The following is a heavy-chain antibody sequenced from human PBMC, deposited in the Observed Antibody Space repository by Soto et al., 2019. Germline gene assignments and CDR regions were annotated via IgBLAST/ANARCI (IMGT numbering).Heavy chain of an antibody. V-gene: IGHV3-72*01. CDR2: SRNKDNSYNT. D-gene: IGHD3-22*01. J-gene: IGHJ3*01. Sequence: PGGSLRLSCAASGFTFSAHYMDWVRQTPEKGLEWVGRSRNKDNSYNTEYAASVKGRFTLSRDDSKSSLYLQMNSLKTEDTAVYYCTINYYDTSGYSIDLWGQGTKVTVSS. CDR3: TINYYDTSGYSIDL. CDR1: GFTFSAHY.